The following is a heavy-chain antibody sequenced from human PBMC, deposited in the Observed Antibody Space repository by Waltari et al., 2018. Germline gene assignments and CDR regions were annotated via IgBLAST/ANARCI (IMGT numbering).Heavy chain of an antibody. D-gene: IGHD3-10*01. CDR3: ARDRGGYGSGSYDY. CDR1: GGSISSYY. V-gene: IGHV4-59*01. Sequence: QVQLQESGPGLVKPSETLSLTCTVSGGSISSYYWSWIRQPPGKGLEWIGYIYYSGSTNSNPSLKSRVTISVDTSKNQFSLKLSSVTAADTAVYYCARDRGGYGSGSYDYWGQGTLVTVSS. CDR2: IYYSGST. J-gene: IGHJ4*02.